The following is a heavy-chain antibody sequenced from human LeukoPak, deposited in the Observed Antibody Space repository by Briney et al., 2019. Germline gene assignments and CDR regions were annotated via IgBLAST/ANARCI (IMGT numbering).Heavy chain of an antibody. CDR1: GFTFSSYD. Sequence: GGSLRLSCAASGFTFSSYDMHWVRQATGKGLEWVSAIGTAGDTYYPGSVKGRFTISRENAKNSLYLQMNSLRAEDTAVYYCARVAILNWYLDYWGQGTLVTVSS. V-gene: IGHV3-13*01. J-gene: IGHJ4*02. CDR2: IGTAGDT. CDR3: ARVAILNWYLDY. D-gene: IGHD1-20*01.